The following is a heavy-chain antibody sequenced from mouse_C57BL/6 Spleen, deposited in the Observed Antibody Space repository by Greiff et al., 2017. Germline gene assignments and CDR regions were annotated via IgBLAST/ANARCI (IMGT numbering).Heavy chain of an antibody. CDR3: ARDYYDYDHYAMDY. CDR1: GYTFTDYY. Sequence: VMLVESGAELVRPGASVKLSCKASGYTFTDYYINWVKQRPGQGLEWIARIYPGSGNTYYNEKFKGKATLTAEKSSSTAYMQLSSLTSEDSAVXFCARDYYDYDHYAMDYGGQGTTVTVSS. J-gene: IGHJ4*01. CDR2: IYPGSGNT. V-gene: IGHV1-76*01. D-gene: IGHD2-4*01.